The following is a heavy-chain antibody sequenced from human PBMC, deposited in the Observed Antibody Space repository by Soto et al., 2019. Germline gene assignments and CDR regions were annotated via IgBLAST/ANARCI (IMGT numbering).Heavy chain of an antibody. V-gene: IGHV5-10-1*01. Sequence: GESLKISCKGSGYSFTSYWISWVRQMPGKGLEWMGRIDPSDSYTNYSPSFQGHVTISADKSISTAYLQWSSLKASDTAMYYCASGITGPGYYYYGMDVWRQGTTVTVSS. CDR2: IDPSDSYT. CDR3: ASGITGPGYYYYGMDV. CDR1: GYSFTSYW. D-gene: IGHD1-20*01. J-gene: IGHJ6*02.